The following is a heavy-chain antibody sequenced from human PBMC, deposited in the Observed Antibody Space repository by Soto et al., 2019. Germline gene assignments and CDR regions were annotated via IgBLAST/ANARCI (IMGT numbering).Heavy chain of an antibody. J-gene: IGHJ3*01. CDR1: GGTFSSYA. CDR2: IIPIFGTA. CDR3: ARFSGIEDDDAFDL. V-gene: IGHV1-69*06. Sequence: QVQLVQSGAEAKKPGSSVKVSCKASGGTFSSYAISWVRQAPGQGLEWMGGIIPIFGTANYAQKFQGRVTIAADKSTSTAYMELSSLRSEDTAVYYCARFSGIEDDDAFDLWGQGTMVTVSS. D-gene: IGHD6-25*01.